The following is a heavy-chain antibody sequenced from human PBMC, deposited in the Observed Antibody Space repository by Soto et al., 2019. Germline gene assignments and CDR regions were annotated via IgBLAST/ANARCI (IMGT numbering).Heavy chain of an antibody. CDR1: GISVTTTSRAG. V-gene: IGHV2-5*02. CDR3: TNVDTTMVKNWFDP. J-gene: IGHJ5*02. Sequence: ITLKESGPTLVKPTQTLRLTCSFSGISVTTTSRAGVGWIRQPPGKALEWLALIYWDDDKRYSPSLKNRLTVTKDTSKNEVVLTMTNMDPVDTATYYCTNVDTTMVKNWFDPWGQGTLVIGS. D-gene: IGHD5-18*01. CDR2: IYWDDDK.